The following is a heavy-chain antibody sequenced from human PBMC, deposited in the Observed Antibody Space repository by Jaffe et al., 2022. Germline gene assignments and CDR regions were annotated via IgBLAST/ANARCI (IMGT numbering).Heavy chain of an antibody. CDR3: AKDNARIIAGAFDP. V-gene: IGHV3-23*01. CDR1: GFTFSSYA. Sequence: EVQLLESGGGLVQPGGSLRLSCAASGFTFSSYAMSWVRQAPGRGLEWVSVIGGSGGVTYYGDSVKGRFTISRDNSKNTLYLQMNSLRVEDTAIYYCAKDNARIIAGAFDPWGQGTLVTVSS. D-gene: IGHD6-13*01. CDR2: IGGSGGVT. J-gene: IGHJ5*02.